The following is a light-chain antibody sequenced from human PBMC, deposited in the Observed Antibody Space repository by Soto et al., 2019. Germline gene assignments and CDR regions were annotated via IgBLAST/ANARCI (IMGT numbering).Light chain of an antibody. CDR1: QSFSSRY. J-gene: IGKJ1*01. V-gene: IGKV3-20*01. Sequence: ENELPQAPWTLSWTRGASAARSWRGSQSFSSRYLAWYQQKPGQAPRPLIYGASSRATGIPDRFSGSGSGTDFPLPISRLEPAALAVYYCQQYGSPLRTFGQGTKLDI. CDR2: GAS. CDR3: QQYGSPLRT.